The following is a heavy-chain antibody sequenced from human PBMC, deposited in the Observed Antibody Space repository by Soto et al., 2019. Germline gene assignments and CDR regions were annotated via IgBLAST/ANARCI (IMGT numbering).Heavy chain of an antibody. D-gene: IGHD3-22*01. CDR2: INPSGGNT. CDR3: ARGHYSDSSGRPSAY. Sequence: AAVKVCCKAAGYTLTSYYRRWVRHAPGKGREWVGRINPSGGNTSYAQKFQGRVTMTRDTATSTVYMELSSLRAEDTAVYYCARGHYSDSSGRPSAYWGQGALVTVSS. V-gene: IGHV1-46*01. CDR1: GYTLTSYY. J-gene: IGHJ4*02.